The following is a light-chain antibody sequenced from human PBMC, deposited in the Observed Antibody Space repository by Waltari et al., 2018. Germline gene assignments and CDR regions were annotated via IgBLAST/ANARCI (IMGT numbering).Light chain of an antibody. CDR2: DAS. J-gene: IGKJ3*01. V-gene: IGKV3-11*01. Sequence: ETVLTQSPATLSLSPGERATLSCRASQSVSRYLAWYQQKPGQAPRLLIYDASNRATGIPARFSGSGSGTDFTLTSSSLEPEDFAVYYCQQRSNWLFTFGPGTKVDIK. CDR1: QSVSRY. CDR3: QQRSNWLFT.